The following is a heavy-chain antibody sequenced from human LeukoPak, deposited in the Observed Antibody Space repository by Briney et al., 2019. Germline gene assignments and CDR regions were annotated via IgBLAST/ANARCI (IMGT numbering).Heavy chain of an antibody. Sequence: ASVKVSCKASGFTFTSSAVQWVRQARGQRLEWIGWIVVGSGNTNYAQEFQERVTITRDMSTSTAYMELSSLRSEDTAVYYCAAGYDFWSGYYIFDYWGQGTLVTVSS. J-gene: IGHJ4*02. CDR1: GFTFTSSA. CDR2: IVVGSGNT. V-gene: IGHV1-58*01. CDR3: AAGYDFWSGYYIFDY. D-gene: IGHD3-3*01.